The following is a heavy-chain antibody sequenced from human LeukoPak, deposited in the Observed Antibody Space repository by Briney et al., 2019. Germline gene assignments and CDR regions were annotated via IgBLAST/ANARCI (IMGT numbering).Heavy chain of an antibody. V-gene: IGHV3-7*01. D-gene: IGHD2-2*01. CDR2: IKQDGSEK. J-gene: IGHJ5*02. CDR1: GFTFSSYW. Sequence: GGSLRLSCAASGFTFSSYWMSWVRQAPWKGLEWVANIKQDGSEKYYVDSVKGRFTISRDNAKNSLYLQMNSLRAEDTAVYYCARDSMSVVPANWFDPWGQGTLVTVSS. CDR3: ARDSMSVVPANWFDP.